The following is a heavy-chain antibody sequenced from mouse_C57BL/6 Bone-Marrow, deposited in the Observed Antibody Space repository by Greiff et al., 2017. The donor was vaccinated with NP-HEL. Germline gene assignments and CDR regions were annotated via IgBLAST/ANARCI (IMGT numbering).Heavy chain of an antibody. J-gene: IGHJ1*03. CDR1: GYTFTSYG. CDR3: ARGGYYGSFWYFDV. Sequence: VMLVESGAELARPGASVKLSCKASGYTFTSYGIIWVKQRTGQGLEWIGEIYPRSGNTYYNEKFKGKATLTADKSSSTAYMDLRSLTSEDSAVYFCARGGYYGSFWYFDVWGTGTTVTVSS. V-gene: IGHV1-81*01. CDR2: IYPRSGNT. D-gene: IGHD1-1*01.